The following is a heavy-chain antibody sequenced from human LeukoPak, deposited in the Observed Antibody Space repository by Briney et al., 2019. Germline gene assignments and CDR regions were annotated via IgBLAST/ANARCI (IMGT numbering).Heavy chain of an antibody. J-gene: IGHJ4*02. V-gene: IGHV3-7*01. CDR1: DFSFITYA. CDR2: INQDGGEK. Sequence: GGSLRLSCAASDFSFITYAMSWVRQAPGKGLEWVANINQDGGEKFYVDSVKGRFTISRDNAKNSLYLQMNSPRAEDTAMYYCARDIVVVPATFDYWGQGTLVSVSS. CDR3: ARDIVVVPATFDY. D-gene: IGHD2-2*01.